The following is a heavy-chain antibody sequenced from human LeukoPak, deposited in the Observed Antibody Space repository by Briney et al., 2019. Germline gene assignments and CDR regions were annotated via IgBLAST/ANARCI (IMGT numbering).Heavy chain of an antibody. Sequence: ASVKVSCKASGYTFTGYYMHWVRQPPAQGLEGLVRINPNSGGTNYAQKFQGRVTMTRDTSISTAYMELSRLRSDDTAVYYCARVRKSTGDVWGFSYQFDYWGQGTLVTVSS. CDR3: ARVRKSTGDVWGFSYQFDY. J-gene: IGHJ4*02. V-gene: IGHV1-2*06. D-gene: IGHD3-16*01. CDR1: GYTFTGYY. CDR2: INPNSGGT.